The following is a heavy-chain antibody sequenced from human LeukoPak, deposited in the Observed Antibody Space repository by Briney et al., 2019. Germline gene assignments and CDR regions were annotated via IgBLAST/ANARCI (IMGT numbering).Heavy chain of an antibody. CDR3: AKCSKRPFWSGYYGYYFDY. Sequence: GESLKISCAASGFTFSSYGMHWVRQAPGRGLEWVAFIRYDGSNKYYADSVKGRFTISRDNSKNTLYLQMNSLRAEDTAVYYCAKCSKRPFWSGYYGYYFDYWGQGTLVTVSS. J-gene: IGHJ4*02. V-gene: IGHV3-30*02. CDR1: GFTFSSYG. CDR2: IRYDGSNK. D-gene: IGHD3-3*01.